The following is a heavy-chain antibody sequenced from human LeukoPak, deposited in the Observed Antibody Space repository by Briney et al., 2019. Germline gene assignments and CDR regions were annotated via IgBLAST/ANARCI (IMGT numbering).Heavy chain of an antibody. J-gene: IGHJ6*02. D-gene: IGHD3-22*01. V-gene: IGHV1-8*01. CDR1: GYTFTSYD. CDR3: ARAGPGRGYRNYYYYYGMDV. CDR2: MNPNSGNT. Sequence: GASVKVSCKASGYTFTSYDINWVRQATGQGLEWMGWMNPNSGNTGYAQKFQGRVTMTRNTSISTAYMELSSLRSEDTAVYYCARAGPGRGYRNYYYYYGMDVWGQGTTVTVSS.